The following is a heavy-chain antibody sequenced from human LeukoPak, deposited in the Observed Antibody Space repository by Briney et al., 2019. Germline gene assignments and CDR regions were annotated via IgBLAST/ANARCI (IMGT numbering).Heavy chain of an antibody. V-gene: IGHV4-59*01. CDR2: IYYSGST. Sequence: SETLSLTCTVSGGSISSYYWSWIRQPPGKGLEWIGYIYYSGSTNYNPSLKSRVTISVDTSKNQFSLKLSSVTAADTAVYYCARDRDSGYVDYWGQGTLVTVSS. CDR1: GGSISSYY. CDR3: ARDRDSGYVDY. J-gene: IGHJ4*02. D-gene: IGHD6-19*01.